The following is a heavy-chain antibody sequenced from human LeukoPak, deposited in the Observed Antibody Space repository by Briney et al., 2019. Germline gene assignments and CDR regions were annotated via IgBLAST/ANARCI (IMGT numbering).Heavy chain of an antibody. J-gene: IGHJ3*02. D-gene: IGHD3-22*01. CDR3: ARRYYYDNSGYYALYGTFDI. CDR1: GYSFTSYW. Sequence: GESLKISCKGSGYSFTSYWIGWVRQMPGKGVEWMGIIYPADSDTRYSPSFQGQVTISADKSISTAYLQWSSLRASDTAMYYCARRYYYDNSGYYALYGTFDIWGQGTMVTVSS. V-gene: IGHV5-51*01. CDR2: IYPADSDT.